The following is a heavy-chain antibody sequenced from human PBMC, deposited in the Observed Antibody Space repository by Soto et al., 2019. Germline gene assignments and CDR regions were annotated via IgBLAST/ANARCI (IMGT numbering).Heavy chain of an antibody. V-gene: IGHV3-15*01. CDR3: TNVYFDY. CDR1: GFTFSNAW. CDR2: IKTNADGGTT. Sequence: GGSLRLSCTASGFTFSNAWMTWVRQAPGKGLEWVGRIKTNADGGTTDYAAPVKGRFAISRDDSENTLYLQMNSLKTEDTAVYYCTNVYFDYWGQGTLVTVSS. J-gene: IGHJ4*02.